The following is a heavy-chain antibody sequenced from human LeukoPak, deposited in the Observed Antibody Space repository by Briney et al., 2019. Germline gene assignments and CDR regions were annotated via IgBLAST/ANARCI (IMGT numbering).Heavy chain of an antibody. CDR1: GGSISSYY. CDR3: ARLTRRSGNYFEN. D-gene: IGHD1-1*01. Sequence: SETLSLTCTVSGGSISSYYWSWIRQPPGKGLEWIGYIYYSGSTNYNPSLKSRVTISVDTSKNQFSLKLNSVTAADTAVYYCARLTRRSGNYFENWGQGTLVTVSS. CDR2: IYYSGST. J-gene: IGHJ4*02. V-gene: IGHV4-59*01.